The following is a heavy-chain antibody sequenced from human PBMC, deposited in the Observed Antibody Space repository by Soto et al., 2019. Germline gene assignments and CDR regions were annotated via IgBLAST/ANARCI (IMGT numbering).Heavy chain of an antibody. CDR3: ARGKYCSSTSCYRYLRMSTRNYYYYYGMDV. Sequence: PSETLSLTCAVYGGSFSGYYWSWIRQPPGKGLEWIGEINHSGSTNYNPSLKSRVTISVDTSKNQFSLKLSSVTAADTAVYYCARGKYCSSTSCYRYLRMSTRNYYYYYGMDVWGQGTTVTVSS. CDR1: GGSFSGYY. CDR2: INHSGST. D-gene: IGHD2-2*01. V-gene: IGHV4-34*01. J-gene: IGHJ6*02.